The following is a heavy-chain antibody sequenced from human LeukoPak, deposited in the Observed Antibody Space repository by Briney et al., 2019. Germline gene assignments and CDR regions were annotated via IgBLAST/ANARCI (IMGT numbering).Heavy chain of an antibody. J-gene: IGHJ4*02. CDR1: GGSITGYY. Sequence: SETLSLTCSVSGGSITGYYWSWIRQPPGKALEYIGHIYYTGRTDYNPSLKSRVTVSVDTSKNQFSLNLNSVTAADTAVYFCARWTCHGGTCYYLDYWGQGTQVTVSS. D-gene: IGHD2-15*01. V-gene: IGHV4-59*08. CDR2: IYYTGRT. CDR3: ARWTCHGGTCYYLDY.